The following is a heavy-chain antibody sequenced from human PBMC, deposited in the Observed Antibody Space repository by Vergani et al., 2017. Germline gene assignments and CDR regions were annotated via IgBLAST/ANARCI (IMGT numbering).Heavy chain of an antibody. D-gene: IGHD3-22*01. CDR1: GGTFSSYA. Sequence: QVQLVQSGAEVKKPGSSVKVSCKASGGTFSSYAISWVRQAPGQGLEWMGRIIPIFGTTNYAQKFQGRVTLTANESTSTAYMELSSLRSEDTAVYYCARDLKSNDYYDSSGYYPNWFDPWGQGTLVTVSS. J-gene: IGHJ5*02. V-gene: IGHV1-69*13. CDR2: IIPIFGTT. CDR3: ARDLKSNDYYDSSGYYPNWFDP.